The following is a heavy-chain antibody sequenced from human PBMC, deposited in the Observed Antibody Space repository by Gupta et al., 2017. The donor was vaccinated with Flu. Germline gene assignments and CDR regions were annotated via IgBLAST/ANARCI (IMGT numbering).Heavy chain of an antibody. CDR2: INSEGSST. CDR3: ARAKGDIERFDY. V-gene: IGHV3-74*01. CDR1: GFTFSSYW. J-gene: IGHJ4*02. Sequence: EVQLVESGGGLVQPGGSLRLSCAASGFTFSSYWMHWVRQGPGKGLVWVSRINSEGSSTSYADSVKGRFTISRDNAKNTLYLQMNSLRAEDTAVYYCARAKGDIERFDYWGQGTLVTVSA. D-gene: IGHD3-16*01.